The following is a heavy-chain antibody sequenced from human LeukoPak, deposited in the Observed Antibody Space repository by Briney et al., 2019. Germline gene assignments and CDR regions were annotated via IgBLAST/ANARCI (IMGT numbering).Heavy chain of an antibody. CDR1: GFTFSNYG. J-gene: IGHJ4*02. D-gene: IGHD2-8*01. V-gene: IGHV3-30*18. Sequence: GGSLRLSCAASGFTFSNYGMHWVRQAPGKGLEWVAVISYDGSNEYYEDSVKGRFTISRDNSKNTLYLQMNSLRPEDTAVYYCGKDLQYEGVWGQGALVTVSS. CDR3: GKDLQYEGV. CDR2: ISYDGSNE.